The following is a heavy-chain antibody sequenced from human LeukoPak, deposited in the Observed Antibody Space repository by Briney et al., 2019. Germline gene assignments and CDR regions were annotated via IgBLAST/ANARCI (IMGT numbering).Heavy chain of an antibody. CDR1: GFTFSSYG. V-gene: IGHV3-30*03. CDR2: MSYDGTNI. J-gene: IGHJ4*02. CDR3: ARASFWFDYSGYYFDY. Sequence: GGSLRLSCAASGFTFSSYGMHWVRQAPGKGLEWVAFMSYDGTNIYYADSVKGRFTISRDNSKNTVSLQMNSLRAEDTAVYYCARASFWFDYSGYYFDYWGQGTLVTVSS. D-gene: IGHD2-15*01.